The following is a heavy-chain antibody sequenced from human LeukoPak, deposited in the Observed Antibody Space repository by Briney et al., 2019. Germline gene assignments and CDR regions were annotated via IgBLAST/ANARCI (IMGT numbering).Heavy chain of an antibody. CDR2: IYHSGST. J-gene: IGHJ3*02. V-gene: IGHV4-59*01. Sequence: SETLSLTCTVSGGSISSYYWSWIRQPPGKGLEWIGYIYHSGSTNYNPSLKSRVTISVDTSKNQFSLKLSSVTAADTAVYYCASYCGGDCYKLQRNAFNIWGQGTMVTVSS. CDR1: GGSISSYY. D-gene: IGHD2-21*02. CDR3: ASYCGGDCYKLQRNAFNI.